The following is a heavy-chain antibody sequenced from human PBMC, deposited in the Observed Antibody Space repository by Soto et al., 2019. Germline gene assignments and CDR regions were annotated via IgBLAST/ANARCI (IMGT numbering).Heavy chain of an antibody. CDR1: GFTFRIYR. CDR2: MWYDGTNK. J-gene: IGHJ3*02. Sequence: QVQLVESGGGVVQPGRSLRLSCAASGFTFRIYRMHWVRQAPGKGLEWVAVMWYDGTNKYYGESVKGRFTISRDNSENTVYLQMNSLRVEDTAVYYCARDATFGTKGGSFDIWGHGTLVTVSS. D-gene: IGHD3-16*01. V-gene: IGHV3-33*01. CDR3: ARDATFGTKGGSFDI.